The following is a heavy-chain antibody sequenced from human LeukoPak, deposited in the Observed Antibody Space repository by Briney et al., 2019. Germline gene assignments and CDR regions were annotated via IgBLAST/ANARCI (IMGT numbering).Heavy chain of an antibody. D-gene: IGHD3-3*01. V-gene: IGHV3-23*01. J-gene: IGHJ4*02. CDR1: GFTFSSYD. CDR3: AKALVFGVVITPTPFDY. CDR2: ISGSGGST. Sequence: GGSLRLSCAASGFTFSSYDMSWVRQAPGKGLEWVSAISGSGGSTYYADSVKGRFTISRDNSKNTLYLQMNSLRAEDTAVYYCAKALVFGVVITPTPFDYWGQGTLVTVSS.